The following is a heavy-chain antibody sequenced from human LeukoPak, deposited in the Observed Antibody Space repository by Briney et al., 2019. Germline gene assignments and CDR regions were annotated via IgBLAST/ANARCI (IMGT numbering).Heavy chain of an antibody. CDR1: GFTFSSYS. V-gene: IGHV3-21*01. D-gene: IGHD2-2*01. CDR2: ISSSSSYI. CDR3: ARDGRTRD. J-gene: IGHJ4*02. Sequence: PGGSLRLSCAASGFTFSSYSLKWVRHAPGKWLEWVSSISSSSSYIYYADSVKGRFTISRDKAKNSLYLQTNSLRAEDTAVYYCARDGRTRDWGQGTLVTVSS.